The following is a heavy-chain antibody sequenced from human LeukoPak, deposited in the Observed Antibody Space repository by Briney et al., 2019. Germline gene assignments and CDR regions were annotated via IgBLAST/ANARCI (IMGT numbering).Heavy chain of an antibody. D-gene: IGHD1-26*01. CDR3: ARAKKRSGRSRNFYLDV. V-gene: IGHV4-61*09. CDR1: DDPINSGVYY. J-gene: IGHJ6*03. CDR2: IYTSGTTT. Sequence: SETLSLTCTVSDDPINSGVYYWNWIRQPAGKGLEWIGHIYTSGTTTNSNPSLKSRVAISLDTSKNHFSLKLSSVTAADTAVYYCARAKKRSGRSRNFYLDVWGKGATVTVSS.